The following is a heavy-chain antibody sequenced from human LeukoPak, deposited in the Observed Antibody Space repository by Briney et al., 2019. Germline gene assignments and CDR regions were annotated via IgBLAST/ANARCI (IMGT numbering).Heavy chain of an antibody. Sequence: SETLSLTCTVYGGSFGAYYWSWIRQPPGKGLEWIGQINHSGGTNYNPSLKSRVTISVDSSKDQFSLKLTSVTAADTAVYYCARGRLAPRSGGGRDYYYGMDVRGQGTTVTVS. CDR1: GGSFGAYY. D-gene: IGHD2-15*01. CDR2: INHSGGT. J-gene: IGHJ6*02. CDR3: ARGRLAPRSGGGRDYYYGMDV. V-gene: IGHV4-34*01.